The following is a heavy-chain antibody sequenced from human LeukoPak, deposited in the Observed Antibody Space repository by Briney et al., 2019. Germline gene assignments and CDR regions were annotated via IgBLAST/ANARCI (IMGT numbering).Heavy chain of an antibody. CDR2: INHSGST. CDR3: ATRGTYGSGSYSPS. D-gene: IGHD3-10*01. J-gene: IGHJ5*02. V-gene: IGHV4-34*08. CDR1: GFTFDDYG. Sequence: GTLRLSCAASGFTFDDYGMNWVRQPPGKGLEWIGEINHSGSTNYNPSLKSRVTISVDTSKNQFSLKLSSVTAADTAVYYCATRGTYGSGSYSPSWGQGTLVTVSS.